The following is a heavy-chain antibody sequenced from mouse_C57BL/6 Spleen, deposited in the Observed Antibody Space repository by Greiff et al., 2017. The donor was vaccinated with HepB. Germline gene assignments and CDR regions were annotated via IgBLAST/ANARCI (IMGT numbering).Heavy chain of an antibody. CDR2: FYPGSGSI. CDR1: GYTFTEYT. D-gene: IGHD1-1*01. J-gene: IGHJ2*01. Sequence: QVQLQQSGAELVKPGASVKLSCKASGYTFTEYTIHWVKQRSGQGLEWIGWFYPGSGSIKYNEKFKDKATLTADKSSSTVYMELSRLTSEDSAVYFCARHEAHYYGSSYTCYFDYWGQGTTLTVSS. CDR3: ARHEAHYYGSSYTCYFDY. V-gene: IGHV1-62-2*01.